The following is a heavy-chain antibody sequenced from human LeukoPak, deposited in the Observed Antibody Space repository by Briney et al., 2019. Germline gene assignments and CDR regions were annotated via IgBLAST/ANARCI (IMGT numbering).Heavy chain of an antibody. V-gene: IGHV1-24*01. CDR3: AKVGVTKNDAFDI. Sequence: ASVKVSCKVSGYTLTELSMHWVRQAPGKGLEWMGSFNPEDGEAIYAQKFQGRVTMTEDTSTDTAYMELSSLRSADTAVYYCAKVGVTKNDAFDIWGQGTMVTVSS. J-gene: IGHJ3*02. CDR1: GYTLTELS. D-gene: IGHD1-26*01. CDR2: FNPEDGEA.